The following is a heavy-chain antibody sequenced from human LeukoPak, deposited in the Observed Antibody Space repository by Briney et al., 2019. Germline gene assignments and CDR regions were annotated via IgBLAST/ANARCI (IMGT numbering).Heavy chain of an antibody. D-gene: IGHD3-22*01. CDR1: GYTFTGYY. CDR3: ARLTMIVVTDAFDI. CDR2: INPNSGGT. Sequence: AASVKVSCKASGYTFTGYYMHWVRQAPGQGLEWMGWINPNSGGTNYAQKFQGRVTMTRDTSISTAHMELSRLRSDDTAVYYCARLTMIVVTDAFDIWGQGTMVTVSS. V-gene: IGHV1-2*02. J-gene: IGHJ3*02.